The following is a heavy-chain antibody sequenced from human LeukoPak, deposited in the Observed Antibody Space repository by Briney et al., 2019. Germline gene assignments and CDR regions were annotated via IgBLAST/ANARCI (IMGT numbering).Heavy chain of an antibody. D-gene: IGHD3-16*01. Sequence: GGSLRLSCAASGFTFSSYEMHWVRQGTGKGLEWVSAIGDAGDTYYAGSVKGRFTISRENAKNSLHLQMNSLRAGDTAVYYCVREGEVGTGPYDIWGQGTMVTVSS. CDR1: GFTFSSYE. CDR3: VREGEVGTGPYDI. J-gene: IGHJ3*02. CDR2: IGDAGDT. V-gene: IGHV3-13*01.